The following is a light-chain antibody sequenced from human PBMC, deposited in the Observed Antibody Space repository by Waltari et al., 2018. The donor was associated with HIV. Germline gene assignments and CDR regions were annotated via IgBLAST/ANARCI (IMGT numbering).Light chain of an antibody. CDR3: AAWDDSLSGWV. CDR2: RNN. V-gene: IGLV1-47*01. J-gene: IGLJ3*02. Sequence: QSVLTQPPSASGTPGQRVTISCSGSSSNIGSNYVYCYQQLPGTAPKLLIYRNNQRPSGVPDRFSGSKSGTSASRAISGLRSEDEADYYCAAWDDSLSGWVFGGGTKLTVL. CDR1: SSNIGSNY.